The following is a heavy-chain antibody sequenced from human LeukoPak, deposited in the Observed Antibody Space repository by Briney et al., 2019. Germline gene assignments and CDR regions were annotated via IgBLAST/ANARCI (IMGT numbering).Heavy chain of an antibody. CDR3: ARVYYGDFKEYYFDY. Sequence: SETLSLTCTVSGGSISSGDYYWSWIRQPPGKGLEWIGYIYYSGSTYYNPSLKSRVTISVDTSKNQFSLKLSSVTAADTAVYYCARVYYGDFKEYYFDYWGQGTLVTVSS. CDR1: GGSISSGDYY. V-gene: IGHV4-30-4*08. D-gene: IGHD4-17*01. J-gene: IGHJ4*02. CDR2: IYYSGST.